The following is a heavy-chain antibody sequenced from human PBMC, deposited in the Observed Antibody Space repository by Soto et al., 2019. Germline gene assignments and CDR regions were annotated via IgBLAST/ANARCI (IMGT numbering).Heavy chain of an antibody. Sequence: GGSLRLSCVGSGFIFSNNGMHWVRQTPGKGLEWVAFMSYDGSDTFYADSVKGRFTISRDNARNFLYLQMESLRAEDTAVYYCAKETQANLGTGGFEYWGQGRPVTV. D-gene: IGHD7-27*01. V-gene: IGHV3-30*02. CDR1: GFIFSNNG. CDR3: AKETQANLGTGGFEY. CDR2: MSYDGSDT. J-gene: IGHJ4*02.